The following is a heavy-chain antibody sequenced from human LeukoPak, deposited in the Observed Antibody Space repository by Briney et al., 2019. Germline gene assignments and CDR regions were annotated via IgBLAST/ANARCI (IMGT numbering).Heavy chain of an antibody. CDR3: AYDSSGYYYRPYYFDY. CDR2: ISAYSGNT. Sequence: ASVKVSCKASGYTFTNYGIFWVRQAPGQGLEWMGWISAYSGNTNYAQKLQGRVTMTTETSSSTAYMELESLRSDDTAVYYCAYDSSGYYYRPYYFDYWGQGTLVTVSS. J-gene: IGHJ4*02. V-gene: IGHV1-18*01. D-gene: IGHD3-22*01. CDR1: GYTFTNYG.